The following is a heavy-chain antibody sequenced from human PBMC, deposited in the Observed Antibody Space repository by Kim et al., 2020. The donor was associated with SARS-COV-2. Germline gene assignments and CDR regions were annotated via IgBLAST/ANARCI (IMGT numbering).Heavy chain of an antibody. Sequence: SETLSLTCTVSGYSISSGSIWCWIPQPPGEGLEWTWSIYHSGSTYYNPSLKSRFTISGDTSKNPLSLQLSSVTAADTAVYYCARAFGGVWCFVSWSHG. D-gene: IGHD3-3*01. J-gene: IGHJ5*01. V-gene: IGHV4-38-2*02. CDR1: GYSISSGSI. CDR3: ARAFGGVWCFVS. CDR2: IYHSGST.